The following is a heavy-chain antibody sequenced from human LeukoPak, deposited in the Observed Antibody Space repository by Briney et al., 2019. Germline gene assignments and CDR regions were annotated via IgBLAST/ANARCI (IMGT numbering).Heavy chain of an antibody. Sequence: PSETLSLTCTFSGASISTGGYYWTWIRQPPGEGLEWIGYIYYTGSIDYNPSLKRRLSISLDTSKNQFSLKLNSVTAADTAVYYCARDHSYYFGSQTSTLDVWGQGTAVTVSS. CDR3: ARDHSYYFGSQTSTLDV. J-gene: IGHJ6*02. V-gene: IGHV4-31*03. CDR1: GASISTGGYY. CDR2: IYYTGSI. D-gene: IGHD3-10*01.